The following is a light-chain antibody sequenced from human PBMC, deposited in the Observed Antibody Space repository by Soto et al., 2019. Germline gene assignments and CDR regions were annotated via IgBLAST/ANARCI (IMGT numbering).Light chain of an antibody. Sequence: QSALTQPASVSGSPGQSITISCTGTSSDVGGYNYVSWYQQHPGKVPKLMMFDVNNRPSGVSNRFSGSKSGNTASLTISGLQAEDDADYCCCSYATGSVYVFGTGTKLTVL. V-gene: IGLV2-14*01. CDR2: DVN. CDR3: CSYATGSVYV. CDR1: SSDVGGYNY. J-gene: IGLJ1*01.